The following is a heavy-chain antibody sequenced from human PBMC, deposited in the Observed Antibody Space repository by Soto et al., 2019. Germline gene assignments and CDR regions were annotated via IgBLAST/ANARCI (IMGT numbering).Heavy chain of an antibody. J-gene: IGHJ6*02. D-gene: IGHD1-7*01. CDR3: VRGTPTPGLDI. Sequence: PGGSLRLSCAASGFTFANYAMSWVRQAPGKGLEWVSGIGLSGRETYYADSVKGRFTTSRDSTRNSLYLYMDSLRVEDTATYYCVRGTPTPGLDIWGRGTTVTV. CDR1: GFTFANYA. CDR2: IGLSGRET. V-gene: IGHV3-23*01.